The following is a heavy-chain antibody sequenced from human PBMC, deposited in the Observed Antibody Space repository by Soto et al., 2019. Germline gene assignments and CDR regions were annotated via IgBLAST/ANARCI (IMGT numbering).Heavy chain of an antibody. CDR1: GLPHSSFA. Sequence: GWSLRLSCTASGLPHSSFAMMWVRQAPGKGLECVSGIYGSGRGIEYADSVKGRFTISRDNSKNTVYLQMTDLRADDTAVYYCSRVDPSAKSPDYWGQGTLVTVSS. CDR2: IYGSGRGI. D-gene: IGHD2-15*01. J-gene: IGHJ4*02. CDR3: SRVDPSAKSPDY. V-gene: IGHV3-23*05.